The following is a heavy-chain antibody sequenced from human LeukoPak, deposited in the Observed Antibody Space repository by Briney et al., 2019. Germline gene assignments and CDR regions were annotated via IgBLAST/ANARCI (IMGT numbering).Heavy chain of an antibody. CDR1: GFTFSSYS. CDR2: MSSGSSYI. CDR3: ARDLNVALDAFDI. J-gene: IGHJ3*02. V-gene: IGHV3-21*01. D-gene: IGHD5-12*01. Sequence: GGSLRLSCAASGFTFSSYSMNWVRQAPGKGLEWVSSMSSGSSYIYYADSVKGRFTISRDNAKNSLYLQMNSLRAEDTAVYYCARDLNVALDAFDIWGQGTMVTVSS.